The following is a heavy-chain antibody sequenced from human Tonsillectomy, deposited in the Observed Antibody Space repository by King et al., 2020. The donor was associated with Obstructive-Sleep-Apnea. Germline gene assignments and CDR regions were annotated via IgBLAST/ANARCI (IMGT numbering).Heavy chain of an antibody. J-gene: IGHJ4*02. Sequence: VQLVASGGGLVQPGRSLRLSCAASGFTLDEYAMHWVRQAPGKGLEWGSGINWNSCSIGYSDSVKGRFTISKHNAKNSLSLQMNSMRADDTALYYCAKDIRSAMVIAGFDYWGQGTLVTVSS. CDR1: GFTLDEYA. CDR3: AKDIRSAMVIAGFDY. CDR2: INWNSCSI. D-gene: IGHD5-18*01. V-gene: IGHV3-9*01.